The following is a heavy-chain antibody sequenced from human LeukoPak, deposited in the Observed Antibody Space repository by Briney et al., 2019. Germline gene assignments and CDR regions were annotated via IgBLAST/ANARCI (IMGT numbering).Heavy chain of an antibody. V-gene: IGHV4-34*01. Sequence: PSETLSLTCAVYGGSFSGYYWSWIRQPPGKGLEWIGEINHSGSTNYNPSLKSRVTISVDTSKNQFSLKLSSVTAADTAVYYCASGGVGIQLWFPLGTYYFDYWGQGTLVTVSS. CDR1: GGSFSGYY. CDR3: ASGGVGIQLWFPLGTYYFDY. CDR2: INHSGST. J-gene: IGHJ4*02. D-gene: IGHD5-18*01.